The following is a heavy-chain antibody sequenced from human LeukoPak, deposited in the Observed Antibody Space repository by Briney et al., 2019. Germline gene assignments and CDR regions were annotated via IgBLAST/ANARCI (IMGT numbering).Heavy chain of an antibody. CDR3: VKFKRRPRTYSYDYEF. V-gene: IGHV4-34*01. J-gene: IGHJ4*02. CDR1: GGSFSGYY. Sequence: SETLSLTCAVYGGSFSGYYWSWIRQPPGKGLEWIGEINHSGSTNYNPSLKSRVTISVDTSKNQFSLKLTSVTAADTAVFYCVKFKRRPRTYSYDYEFWGQGTLVTVSP. D-gene: IGHD5-18*01. CDR2: INHSGST.